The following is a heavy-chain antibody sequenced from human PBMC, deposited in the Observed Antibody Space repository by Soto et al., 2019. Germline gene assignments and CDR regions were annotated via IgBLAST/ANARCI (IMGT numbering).Heavy chain of an antibody. V-gene: IGHV1-46*01. D-gene: IGHD6-13*01. CDR2: INPSGGST. Sequence: QVQLVQSGAEVKKPGASVKVSCKASGYTFTSYYMHWVRQAPGQGLEWMGIINPSGGSTSYAQKFQGRVTMTRDTSTSTVYMELSSLRSEDTAVYSCASIYSSSYYDYYYGMDVWGQGTTVTVS. CDR1: GYTFTSYY. J-gene: IGHJ6*02. CDR3: ASIYSSSYYDYYYGMDV.